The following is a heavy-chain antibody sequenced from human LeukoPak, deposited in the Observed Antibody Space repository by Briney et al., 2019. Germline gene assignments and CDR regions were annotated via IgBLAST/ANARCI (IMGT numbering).Heavy chain of an antibody. D-gene: IGHD3-10*02. V-gene: IGHV3-48*04. CDR1: GVTFSSYS. CDR3: AELGITMIGGV. Sequence: GGSLRLSCAASGVTFSSYSMNWVRQAPGKGLEWVSYISSSGSAIYYADSVKGRFTISRDNAKNSLYLQMNSLRAEDTAVYYCAELGITMIGGVWGKGTTVTISS. J-gene: IGHJ6*04. CDR2: ISSSGSAI.